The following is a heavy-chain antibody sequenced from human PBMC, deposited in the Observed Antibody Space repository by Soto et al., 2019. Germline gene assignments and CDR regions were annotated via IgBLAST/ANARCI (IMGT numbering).Heavy chain of an antibody. CDR3: AKYPYYDFWSGYPSYYFDY. V-gene: IGHV3-74*01. D-gene: IGHD3-3*01. Sequence: GGPLRLSSAASGFTFSSYWMHWVRQAPGKGLVWVSRINSDGSSTSYADSVKGRFTISRDNAKNTLYLQMNSLRAEDTAVYYCAKYPYYDFWSGYPSYYFDYWGQGTLVTVSS. CDR1: GFTFSSYW. CDR2: INSDGSST. J-gene: IGHJ4*02.